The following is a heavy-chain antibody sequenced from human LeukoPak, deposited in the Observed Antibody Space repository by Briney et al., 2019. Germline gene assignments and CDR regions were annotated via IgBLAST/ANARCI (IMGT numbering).Heavy chain of an antibody. CDR3: ARDRDDILTALGY. D-gene: IGHD3-9*01. Sequence: GASVKVSCRASGYTFTDYYMHWVRQAPGQGLEWMGWINPNSGGTSYAQKFQGRVTMTRDTSISTAYMELRSLRSGDTAVYYCARDRDDILTALGYWGQGTLVTVSS. V-gene: IGHV1-2*02. J-gene: IGHJ4*02. CDR1: GYTFTDYY. CDR2: INPNSGGT.